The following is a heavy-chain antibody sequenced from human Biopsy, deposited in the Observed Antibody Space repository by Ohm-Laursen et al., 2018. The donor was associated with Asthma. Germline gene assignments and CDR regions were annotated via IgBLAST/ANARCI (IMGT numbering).Heavy chain of an antibody. D-gene: IGHD3-3*02. J-gene: IGHJ1*01. V-gene: IGHV3-7*01. CDR2: IKHDGTEK. CDR3: ARTFHFWSPYHAEHYQL. Sequence: SRRRSCAASGFTFGDYWMSWVRQVPGKGLEWVANIKHDGTEKNHVDSLKGRFTISRDNAKNSLYLQMNSLRAEDTAVYYCARTFHFWSPYHAEHYQLWGQGTLVTVPS. CDR1: GFTFGDYW.